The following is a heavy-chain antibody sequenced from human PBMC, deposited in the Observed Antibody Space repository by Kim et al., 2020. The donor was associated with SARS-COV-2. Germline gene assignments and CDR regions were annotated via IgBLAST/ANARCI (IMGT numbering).Heavy chain of an antibody. Sequence: ASVKVSCKASGYTFTSYYMHWVRQAPGQGLEWMGIINPSGGSTSYAQKFQGRVTMTRDTSTSTVYMELSSLRSEDTAVYYCARDRQMVQLWLVVGQDNWFAPWRQGTLVTVSS. V-gene: IGHV1-46*01. CDR2: INPSGGST. D-gene: IGHD5-18*01. J-gene: IGHJ5*02. CDR3: ARDRQMVQLWLVVGQDNWFAP. CDR1: GYTFTSYY.